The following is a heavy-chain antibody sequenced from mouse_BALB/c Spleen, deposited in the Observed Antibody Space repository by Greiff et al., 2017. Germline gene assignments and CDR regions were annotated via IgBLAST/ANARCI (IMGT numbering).Heavy chain of an antibody. CDR2: IDPANGNT. CDR1: GFNIKDTY. CDR3: ALYGYDYAMDY. J-gene: IGHJ4*01. D-gene: IGHD2-2*01. V-gene: IGHV14-3*02. Sequence: VQLKQSGAELVKPGASVKLSCTASGFNIKDTYMHWVKQRPEQGLEWIGRIDPANGNTKYDPKFQGKATITADTSSNTAYLQLSSLTSEDTAVYYCALYGYDYAMDYWGQGTSVTVSS.